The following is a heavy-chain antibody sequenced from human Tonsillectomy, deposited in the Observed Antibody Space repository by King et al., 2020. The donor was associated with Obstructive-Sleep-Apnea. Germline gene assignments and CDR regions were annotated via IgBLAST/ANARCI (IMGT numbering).Heavy chain of an antibody. V-gene: IGHV3-30*04. CDR1: GFTFSRYA. Sequence: HVQLVESGGGVVQPGRSLRLSCAASGFTFSRYAMHWVRQAPGKGLEWVGVISYDGSIKNYADSVKGRITISRDNSRKTVHLQMNSLRAEDTAVYYCAREPERPLSGHYFYYVCPGSLVTVSS. D-gene: IGHD6-25*01. J-gene: IGHJ4*01. CDR3: AREPERPLSGHYFYY. CDR2: ISYDGSIK.